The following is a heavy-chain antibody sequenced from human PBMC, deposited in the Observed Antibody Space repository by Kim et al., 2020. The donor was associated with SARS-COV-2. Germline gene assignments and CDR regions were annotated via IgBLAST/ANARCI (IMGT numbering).Heavy chain of an antibody. CDR1: GFTFSSYA. V-gene: IGHV3-23*01. D-gene: IGHD3-22*01. J-gene: IGHJ4*02. Sequence: GGSLRLSCAASGFTFSSYAMSWVRQAPGKGLEWVSAISGSGDYTYYADSMKGRFTISRDNSKNTLYLQMNSLRAEDTAVYYCAKAVGGGYSPDHWGQGTLVTVSS. CDR2: ISGSGDYT. CDR3: AKAVGGGYSPDH.